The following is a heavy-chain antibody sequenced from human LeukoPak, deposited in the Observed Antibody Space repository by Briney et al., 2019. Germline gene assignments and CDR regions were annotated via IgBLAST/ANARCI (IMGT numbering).Heavy chain of an antibody. V-gene: IGHV4-59*01. CDR1: NDSFSNYY. CDR3: ARVTDCSGGSCYWGRYYYYYMDV. J-gene: IGHJ6*03. CDR2: VYYSDKT. Sequence: SETLSLTCTVSNDSFSNYYWTWLRQSPGKALEWIGYVYYSDKTHYNPSLKSRVFISVDTSQNQFSLRLSSVTAADTAVYYCARVTDCSGGSCYWGRYYYYYMDVWGKGTTVTISS. D-gene: IGHD2-15*01.